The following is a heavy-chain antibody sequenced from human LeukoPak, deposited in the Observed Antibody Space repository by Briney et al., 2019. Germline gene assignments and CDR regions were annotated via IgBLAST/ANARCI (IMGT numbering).Heavy chain of an antibody. Sequence: SETLSLTCAVYGGSFSGYYWTWIRQPPGKGLEWIGYVDHTGSTNFNPSLNGRVSISRDTTKNLFSLRLRSVTAADTAVYFCARGRVSSSTWYSTYYYYFSMDVWGKGTTVTVSS. CDR2: VDHTGST. D-gene: IGHD1-1*01. J-gene: IGHJ6*03. V-gene: IGHV4-59*01. CDR3: ARGRVSSSTWYSTYYYYFSMDV. CDR1: GGSFSGYY.